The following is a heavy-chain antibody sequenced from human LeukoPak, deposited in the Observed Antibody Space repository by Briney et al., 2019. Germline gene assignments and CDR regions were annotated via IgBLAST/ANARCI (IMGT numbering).Heavy chain of an antibody. CDR2: INWNGGST. V-gene: IGHV3-20*04. D-gene: IGHD3-22*01. Sequence: GGSLRLSCAASGFTFDDYGMSWVRQAPGKGLEWVSGINWNGGSTGYADSVKGRFTISRDNAKNSLYLQMNSLRAEDTALYYCARYYYDSSGYGFDYWGQGTLVTVSS. J-gene: IGHJ4*02. CDR3: ARYYYDSSGYGFDY. CDR1: GFTFDDYG.